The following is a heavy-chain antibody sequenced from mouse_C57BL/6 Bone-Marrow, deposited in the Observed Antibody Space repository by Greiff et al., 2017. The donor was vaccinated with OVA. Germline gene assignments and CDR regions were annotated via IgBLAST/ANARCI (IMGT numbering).Heavy chain of an antibody. D-gene: IGHD2-4*01. CDR3: AKGYYDYDEDY. CDR2: IDPSDSYT. CDR1: GYTFTSYW. J-gene: IGHJ2*01. Sequence: QVQLQQPGAELVRPGTSVKLSCKASGYTFTSYWMHWVKQRPGQGLEWIGVIDPSDSYTNYNQKFKGKATLTVDTSSSTAYMQLSSLTSEDSAVYCCAKGYYDYDEDYWGQGTTLTVSS. V-gene: IGHV1-59*01.